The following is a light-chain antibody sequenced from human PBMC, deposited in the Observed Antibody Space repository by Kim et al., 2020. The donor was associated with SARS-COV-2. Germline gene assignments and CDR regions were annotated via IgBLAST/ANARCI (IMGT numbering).Light chain of an antibody. CDR1: VLAKKY. V-gene: IGLV3-27*01. Sequence: SYELTQPSSVSVSPGQTARITCSGDVLAKKYARWFQQKPGQAPVLVIYKDSERPSGIPERFSGSSSGTTVTLTISGAQVEDEADYYCYSAADNNLNWVFG. CDR3: YSAADNNLNWV. CDR2: KDS. J-gene: IGLJ3*02.